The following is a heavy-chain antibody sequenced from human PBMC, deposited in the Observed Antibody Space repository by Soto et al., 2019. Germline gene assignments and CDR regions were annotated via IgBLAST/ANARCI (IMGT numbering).Heavy chain of an antibody. CDR1: GYSFTNYW. CDR3: ARHASSGLEYFHH. D-gene: IGHD6-19*01. CDR2: IYPGDSDT. Sequence: GESLKISCKGSGYSFTNYWIGWVRQMPGKGLEWMGIIYPGDSDTRYSPSFQGQVTISADKSISTAYLQWSSLKASDTAIYYCARHASSGLEYFHHWGQGTLVTVSS. J-gene: IGHJ1*01. V-gene: IGHV5-51*01.